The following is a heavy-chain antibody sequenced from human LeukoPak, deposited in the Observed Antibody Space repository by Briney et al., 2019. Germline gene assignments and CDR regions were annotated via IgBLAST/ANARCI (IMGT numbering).Heavy chain of an antibody. CDR3: ARRGGLSSGRGFDH. CDR2: ISSSSSYI. V-gene: IGHV3-21*01. J-gene: IGHJ4*02. D-gene: IGHD3-16*01. Sequence: GGSLRLSCVASGFDFNYYDMNWVRQAPGKGLGWVSSISSSSSYIYFADATKGRFTISRDNANSSVFLQMNSLRPEDTAVYYCARRGGLSSGRGFDHWGQGTLVTVSS. CDR1: GFDFNYYD.